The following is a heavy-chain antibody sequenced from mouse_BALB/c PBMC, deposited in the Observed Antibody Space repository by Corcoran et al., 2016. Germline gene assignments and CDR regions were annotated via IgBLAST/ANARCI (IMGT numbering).Heavy chain of an antibody. D-gene: IGHD1-1*01. J-gene: IGHJ1*01. CDR1: GYTFTNYG. CDR3: ARSITTVVALYWYFDV. V-gene: IGHV9-3-1*01. Sequence: QIQLVQSGPELKKPGETVKISCKASGYTFTNYGMNWVKQAPGKGLKWMGWINTYTGEPTYADDFKGRFAFSLETSASTAYLQINNLKNEDTATYFCARSITTVVALYWYFDVWGAGTTVTVSS. CDR2: INTYTGEP.